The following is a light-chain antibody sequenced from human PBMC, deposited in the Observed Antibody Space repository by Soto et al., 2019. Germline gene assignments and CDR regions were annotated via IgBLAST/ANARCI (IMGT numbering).Light chain of an antibody. J-gene: IGKJ4*01. CDR3: QQRGSWPLT. V-gene: IGKV3-11*01. CDR1: QSIGES. CDR2: DAS. Sequence: EIVLTQSPGTLSLLPGERATLSCRASQSIGESLAWYQQKPGQAPRLLIYDASNRATGIPDRFSGSGSGTDFSLTISSLEPGDFAVYYCQQRGSWPLTFGGGTKVEI.